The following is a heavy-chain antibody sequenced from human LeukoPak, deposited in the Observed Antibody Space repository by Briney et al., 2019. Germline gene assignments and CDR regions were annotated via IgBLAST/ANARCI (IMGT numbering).Heavy chain of an antibody. CDR2: ISGSGGST. Sequence: GGSLTLSCAASGFTFSSYAMSWVRPAPGKGLEWVSAISGSGGSTYYADSVKGRFTLSRDNPKNTLYLQINCVIAEDTGVYYCANSSTSGRLVYWGQRTLVTVSS. D-gene: IGHD2-2*01. J-gene: IGHJ4*02. CDR1: GFTFSSYA. CDR3: ANSSTSGRLVY. V-gene: IGHV3-23*01.